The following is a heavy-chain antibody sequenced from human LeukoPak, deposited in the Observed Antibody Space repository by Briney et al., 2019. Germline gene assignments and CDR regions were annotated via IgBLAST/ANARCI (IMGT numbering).Heavy chain of an antibody. V-gene: IGHV1-3*03. CDR3: ARGLSTSHFDY. D-gene: IGHD2/OR15-2a*01. Sequence: ASVKVSCKASGGTFSSYAISWVRQAPGQRLEWMGWINAGNGNTKYSQEFQGRVTITRDTSASTAYMELSSLRSEDMAVYYYARGLSTSHFDYWGQGTLVTVSS. CDR1: GGTFSSYA. CDR2: INAGNGNT. J-gene: IGHJ4*02.